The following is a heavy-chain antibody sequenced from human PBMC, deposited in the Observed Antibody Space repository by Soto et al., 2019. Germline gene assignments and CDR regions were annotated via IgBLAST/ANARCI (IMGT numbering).Heavy chain of an antibody. CDR1: GYTFTSYG. J-gene: IGHJ6*02. CDR3: ARDRGTFYGDLAYYYYGMDV. D-gene: IGHD4-17*01. V-gene: IGHV1-18*01. Sequence: ASVKVSCKASGYTFTSYGISWVRQAPGQGLEWMGWISAYNGNTNYAQKLQGRVTMTTDTSTSTAYMELRSLRSDDTAVYYCARDRGTFYGDLAYYYYGMDVWGQGTTVTVSS. CDR2: ISAYNGNT.